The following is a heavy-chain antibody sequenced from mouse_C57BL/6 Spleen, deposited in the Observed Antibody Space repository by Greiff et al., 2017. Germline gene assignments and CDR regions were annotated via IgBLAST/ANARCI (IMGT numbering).Heavy chain of an antibody. D-gene: IGHD2-4*01. V-gene: IGHV2-6*03. CDR3: AGRGDYDYDGYAMDY. CDR1: GFSLTSYG. J-gene: IGHJ4*01. Sequence: VQLQQSGPGLVAPSQSLSITCTVSGFSLTSYGVHWVRQPPGKGLEWLVVIWSDGSTTYNSALNSRLSISKDNSKSQVFLKKNSLQTDDTAMYYCAGRGDYDYDGYAMDYWGQGTSVTVSS. CDR2: IWSDGST.